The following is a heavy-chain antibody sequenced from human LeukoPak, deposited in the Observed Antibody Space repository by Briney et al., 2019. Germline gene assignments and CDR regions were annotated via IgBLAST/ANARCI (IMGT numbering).Heavy chain of an antibody. CDR3: ARGGVNTMVRGVIRYYYMDV. V-gene: IGHV3-53*01. Sequence: GGSLRLSCAASGFTVSSNYMSWVGQAPGKGLEGVSVINRGGSTYYAHSVKRRFTISRDNSKSTLYLQMYSLRAEDTAVYYCARGGVNTMVRGVIRYYYMDVSGKGTTVTISS. D-gene: IGHD3-10*01. CDR1: GFTVSSNY. CDR2: INRGGST. J-gene: IGHJ6*03.